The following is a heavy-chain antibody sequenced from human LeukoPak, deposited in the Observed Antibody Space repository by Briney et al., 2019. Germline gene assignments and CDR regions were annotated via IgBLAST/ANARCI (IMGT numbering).Heavy chain of an antibody. V-gene: IGHV3-43D*03. D-gene: IGHD3-10*01. CDR2: ISWDGGST. CDR1: GFTFDDYA. Sequence: GGSLRLSCAASGFTFDDYAMHWVRQAPGKGLEWVSFISWDGGSTYYADSVKGRFTISRDNSKNSLYLQMNSLRAEGTALYYCAKDMAAYYYASGNIDYWGQGTLVTVSS. CDR3: AKDMAAYYYASGNIDY. J-gene: IGHJ4*02.